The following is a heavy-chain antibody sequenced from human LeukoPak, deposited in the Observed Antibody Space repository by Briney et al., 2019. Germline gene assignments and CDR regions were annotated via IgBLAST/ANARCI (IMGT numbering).Heavy chain of an antibody. CDR2: IYYSGST. Sequence: SETLSLTCTVSGGSIRNYYWSWIRQPPGKGLECIGYIYYSGSTNYNPSLKSRVTISVDTSKNQFSLKLSSVTATDTAVYYCARHGGYSSPYLHWGQGTLVTVSS. CDR3: ARHGGYSSPYLH. J-gene: IGHJ1*01. D-gene: IGHD6-13*01. V-gene: IGHV4-59*08. CDR1: GGSIRNYY.